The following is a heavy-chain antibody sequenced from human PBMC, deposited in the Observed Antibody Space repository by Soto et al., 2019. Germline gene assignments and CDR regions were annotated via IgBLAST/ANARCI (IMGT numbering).Heavy chain of an antibody. CDR3: ARLGDSSSSGYPNYYYSYGMDV. V-gene: IGHV5-51*01. CDR1: GYSFTSYW. CDR2: IYPGDSDT. Sequence: PGESLKISCKGSGYSFTSYWIGWVRQMPGKGLEWMGIIYPGDSDTRYSPSFQGQVTISADKSISTAYLQWSSLKASDTAMYYCARLGDSSSSGYPNYYYSYGMDVGGQGTTVTVSS. D-gene: IGHD6-6*01. J-gene: IGHJ6*02.